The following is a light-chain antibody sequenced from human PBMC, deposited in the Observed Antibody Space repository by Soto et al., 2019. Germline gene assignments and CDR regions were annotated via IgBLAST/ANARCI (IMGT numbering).Light chain of an antibody. CDR2: QDS. Sequence: SYELTQPPSVSVSPGQTASITCSVDKLGDKYACWYQQKPGQSPVLVIYQDSKRPSGIPERFSGSNSGNTATLTISGTQAMDEADYYCQAWDSSTAVFGTGTKLTVL. CDR1: KLGDKY. CDR3: QAWDSSTAV. J-gene: IGLJ1*01. V-gene: IGLV3-1*01.